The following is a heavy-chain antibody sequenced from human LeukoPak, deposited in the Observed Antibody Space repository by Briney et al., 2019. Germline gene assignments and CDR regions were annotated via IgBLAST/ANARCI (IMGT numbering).Heavy chain of an antibody. J-gene: IGHJ4*02. V-gene: IGHV4-34*01. D-gene: IGHD3-9*01. CDR1: GGSFSGYY. CDR2: INHSGST. Sequence: PSETLSLTCAVSGGSFSGYYWSWIRQPPGKGLEWIGEINHSGSTNYNPSLKSRVTISVDTSKNQFSLKLSSVTAADTAVYYCARGDILTGYSFWGQGTLVTVSS. CDR3: ARGDILTGYSF.